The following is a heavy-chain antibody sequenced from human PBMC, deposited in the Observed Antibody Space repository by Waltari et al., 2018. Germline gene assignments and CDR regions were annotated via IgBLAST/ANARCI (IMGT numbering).Heavy chain of an antibody. CDR1: GGSISSGSYY. J-gene: IGHJ5*02. V-gene: IGHV4-61*02. D-gene: IGHD3-22*01. CDR3: ARAFYYYDSSGYYRP. CDR2: IDTSGST. Sequence: QVQLQESGPGLVKPSQTLSLTCTVSGGSISSGSYYWSWIRQPAGKGLEWIGRIDTSGSTNYNPSLKSRVTISVDTSTNQVSLKLSSVTAADTAGYYCARAFYYYDSSGYYRPWGQGTLVTVSS.